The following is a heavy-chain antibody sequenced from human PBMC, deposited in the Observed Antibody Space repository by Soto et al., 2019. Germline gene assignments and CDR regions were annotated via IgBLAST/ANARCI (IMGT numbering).Heavy chain of an antibody. V-gene: IGHV4-30-2*01. CDR3: ARHNYGSGSTYFDY. CDR2: IYHSGST. CDR1: GFNISSSGYS. Sequence: PSETLSLTCTFSGFNISSSGYSWSWIRQPPGKGLEWIGYIYHSGSTYYIPSLKSRVTISVDRSKNQFSLKLSSMTAADTAVYYCARHNYGSGSTYFDYWGQGTLVTVSS. D-gene: IGHD3-10*01. J-gene: IGHJ4*02.